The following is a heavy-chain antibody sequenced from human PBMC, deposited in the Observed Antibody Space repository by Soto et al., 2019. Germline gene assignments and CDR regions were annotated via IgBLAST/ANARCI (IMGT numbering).Heavy chain of an antibody. CDR2: IYPGDSDT. V-gene: IGHV5-51*01. CDR1: GYSFTSYW. J-gene: IGHJ4*02. CDR3: ARPRYRAYYDSSGYYLPY. D-gene: IGHD3-22*01. Sequence: GESLKISCKGSGYSFTSYWIGWVRQMPGKGLEWMGIIYPGDSDTRYSPSFQGQVTISADKSISTAYLQWSSLKASDTAMYYCARPRYRAYYDSSGYYLPYWGQGTLVTVSS.